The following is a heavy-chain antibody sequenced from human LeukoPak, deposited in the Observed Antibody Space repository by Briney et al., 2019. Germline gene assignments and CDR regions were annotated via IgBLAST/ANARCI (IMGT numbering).Heavy chain of an antibody. CDR3: ARHGYSSGSLAWFDP. CDR2: IYTSGST. D-gene: IGHD6-19*01. V-gene: IGHV4-4*07. CDR1: GGSIRSYY. Sequence: SETLSLTCTVSGGSIRSYYWSWIRQPAGKGLEWIGRIYTSGSTSYNPSLKSRVTISVDTSKNQFSLKLSSVTAADTAVYYCARHGYSSGSLAWFDPWGQGTQVTVSS. J-gene: IGHJ5*02.